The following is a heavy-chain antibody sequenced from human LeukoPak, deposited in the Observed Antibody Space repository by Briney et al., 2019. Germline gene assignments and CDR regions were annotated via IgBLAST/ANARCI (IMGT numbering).Heavy chain of an antibody. CDR1: GFTVSSNY. Sequence: PGGSLRLSCAASGFTVSSNYMSWVRQAPGKGLEWVSCNSSRSSYIYYADSVKGRFTISRDNAKNSLYLQVSSLRAEDTAVYYCARGSRYDSSGYYPYYFDYWGQGALVTVSS. J-gene: IGHJ4*02. D-gene: IGHD3-22*01. CDR3: ARGSRYDSSGYYPYYFDY. CDR2: NSSRSSYI. V-gene: IGHV3-21*01.